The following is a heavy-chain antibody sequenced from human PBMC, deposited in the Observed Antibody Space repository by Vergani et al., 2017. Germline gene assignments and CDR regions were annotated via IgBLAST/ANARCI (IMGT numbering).Heavy chain of an antibody. D-gene: IGHD2-21*01. J-gene: IGHJ6*04. Sequence: QVLVVQSGSEFKKPGASVKVSCKTSGYTFNTYAICWVRQAPGQGLEWMGWINTNNGDPTYDQDFTGRFIFSLDTSASTAYLEINNLKPEDTAFYYCAREGGPNSIWGKGTLVTVSS. CDR2: INTNNGDP. CDR3: AREGGPNSI. V-gene: IGHV7-4-1*02. CDR1: GYTFNTYA.